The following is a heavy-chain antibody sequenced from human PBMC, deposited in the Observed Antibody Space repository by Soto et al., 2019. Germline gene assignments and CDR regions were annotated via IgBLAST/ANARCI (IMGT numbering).Heavy chain of an antibody. J-gene: IGHJ4*02. CDR2: IYSGGST. V-gene: IGHV3-66*01. D-gene: IGHD2-2*01. CDR3: ARYIVVVPAAPLNYFDY. CDR1: GFTVSSNY. Sequence: PGGSLRLSCAASGFTVSSNYMSWVRQAPGKGLEWVSVIYSGGSTYYADSVKGRFTISRDNSKNTLYLQMNSLRAEDTAVYYCARYIVVVPAAPLNYFDYWGQGTLVTVSS.